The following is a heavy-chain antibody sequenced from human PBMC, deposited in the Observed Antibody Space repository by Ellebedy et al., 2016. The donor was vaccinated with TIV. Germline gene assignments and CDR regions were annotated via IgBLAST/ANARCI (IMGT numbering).Heavy chain of an antibody. CDR1: GGSISSYY. CDR2: IYYSGST. D-gene: IGHD3-3*01. V-gene: IGHV4-59*01. CDR3: ARARTTYDFWSGYSWTGNYYYYYGMDV. J-gene: IGHJ6*02. Sequence: MPSETLSLTCTVSGGSISSYYWSWIRQLPGKGLEWIGYIYYSGSTNYNPSLKSRVTISVDTSKNQFSLKLSSVTAADTAVYYCARARTTYDFWSGYSWTGNYYYYYGMDVWGQGTTVTVSS.